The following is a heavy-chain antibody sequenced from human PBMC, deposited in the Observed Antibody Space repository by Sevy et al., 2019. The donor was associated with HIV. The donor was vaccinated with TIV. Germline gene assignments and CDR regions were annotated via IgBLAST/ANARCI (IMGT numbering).Heavy chain of an antibody. V-gene: IGHV3-9*01. CDR3: AKIPQYSSSLARAFDI. D-gene: IGHD6-6*01. CDR1: GFTFDDYA. Sequence: GGSLRLSCAASGFTFDDYAMHWVRQAPGKGLEWVSGISWTSGSIGYADSVKGRFTISRDNAKNSLYLQMNSLRAEDTALYYCAKIPQYSSSLARAFDIWGQGTMVTVSS. J-gene: IGHJ3*02. CDR2: ISWTSGSI.